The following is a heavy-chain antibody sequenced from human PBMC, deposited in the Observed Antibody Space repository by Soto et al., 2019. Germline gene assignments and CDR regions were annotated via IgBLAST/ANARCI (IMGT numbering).Heavy chain of an antibody. J-gene: IGHJ5*02. CDR1: GFTFSNAW. CDR3: TTACTNGVCYDNWFDP. CDR2: IKSKTDGGTT. D-gene: IGHD2-8*01. Sequence: EVQLVESGGGLVKPGGSLRLSCAASGFTFSNAWMSWVRQAPGKGLEWVGRIKSKTDGGTTDYAAPVKGRFTISRDDSKTTLYLQMNSLKTEDTAVYYCTTACTNGVCYDNWFDPWGQGTLVTVSS. V-gene: IGHV3-15*01.